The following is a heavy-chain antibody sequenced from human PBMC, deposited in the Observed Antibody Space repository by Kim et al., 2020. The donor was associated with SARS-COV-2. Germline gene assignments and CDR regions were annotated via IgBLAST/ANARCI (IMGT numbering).Heavy chain of an antibody. CDR3: ARVKDSSGYYDYYGMDG. D-gene: IGHD3-22*01. CDR1: GVSISSYY. Sequence: SETLSLPCTVSGVSISSYYWSWIRQPPGKGLEWIGYIYYSGSTNYNPSLKSRVTISVDPSKNQFSLKLSSVTAAATAVYYCARVKDSSGYYDYYGMDGLG. CDR2: IYYSGST. V-gene: IGHV4-59*01. J-gene: IGHJ6*01.